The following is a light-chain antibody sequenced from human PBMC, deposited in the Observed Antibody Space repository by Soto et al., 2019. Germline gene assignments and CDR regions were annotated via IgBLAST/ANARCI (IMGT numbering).Light chain of an antibody. V-gene: IGLV2-23*02. CDR1: SSDCGSYNL. CDR2: EVS. Sequence: QSVLTQPASVSGSPGQSITISCTGTSSDCGSYNLVSWYQQHPGKAPKLMIYEVSKRPSGVSNRFSGSKSGNTASLTISGLQAEDEADYYCCSYAGSSTVVFGGGTKLTVL. CDR3: CSYAGSSTVV. J-gene: IGLJ2*01.